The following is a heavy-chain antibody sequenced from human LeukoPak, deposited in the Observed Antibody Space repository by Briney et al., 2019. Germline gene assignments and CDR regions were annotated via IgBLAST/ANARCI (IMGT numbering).Heavy chain of an antibody. Sequence: GGSLRLSCAASGFTFSSYIMNWVRQAPGKGLEWVSSISSSSSYIYYADSVKGRFTISRDNAKNSLYLQMNSLRAEDTAVYYCARGVRASSYYYDSSGYWLIDYWGQGTLVTVSS. CDR2: ISSSSSYI. J-gene: IGHJ4*02. V-gene: IGHV3-21*01. D-gene: IGHD3-22*01. CDR1: GFTFSSYI. CDR3: ARGVRASSYYYDSSGYWLIDY.